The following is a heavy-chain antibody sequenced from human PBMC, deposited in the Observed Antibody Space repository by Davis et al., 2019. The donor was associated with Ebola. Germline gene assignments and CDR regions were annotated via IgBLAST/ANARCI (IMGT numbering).Heavy chain of an antibody. CDR1: GYTFTSYD. CDR2: MNPNSGNA. V-gene: IGHV1-8*01. D-gene: IGHD1-14*01. CDR3: ARVLTRPQRRWFDP. J-gene: IGHJ5*02. Sequence: AASVKVSCKTSGYTFTSYDINWVRQATGQGLEWMGWMNPNSGNAGYAQKFQGRVTMTRNTSITTVYMELSSLRSEDTAVYYCARVLTRPQRRWFDPWGQGTLVTVSS.